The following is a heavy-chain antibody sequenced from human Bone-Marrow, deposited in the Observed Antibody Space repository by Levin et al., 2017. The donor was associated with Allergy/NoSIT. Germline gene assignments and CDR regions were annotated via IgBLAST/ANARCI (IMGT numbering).Heavy chain of an antibody. CDR1: DFSVTSNS. Sequence: VASVKVSCAASDFSVTSNSVSWVRQSPGKGLEWVSLLYTGDFGDITYYAESVKGRFSISRDSSMSTLFLQMDSLRVEDTAIYYCARGPPMTFVRPTYFDSWGQGTLVIVSS. CDR2: LYTGDFGDIT. J-gene: IGHJ4*02. D-gene: IGHD2/OR15-2a*01. CDR3: ARGPPMTFVRPTYFDS. V-gene: IGHV3-53*01.